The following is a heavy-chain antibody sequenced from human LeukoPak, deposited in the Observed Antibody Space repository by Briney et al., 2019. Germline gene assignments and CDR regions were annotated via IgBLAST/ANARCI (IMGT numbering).Heavy chain of an antibody. V-gene: IGHV4-59*01. CDR1: GGSISSYY. Sequence: SETLSLTCPVSGGSISSYYWSWIRQPPGKGLEWNGYIYYSGSTNYNTSLKSRVTISVDTSKSQFSLKLSSVTAADTAVYYCARGTVLWFGEYPLQFDPWGQGTLVTVSS. J-gene: IGHJ5*02. CDR3: ARGTVLWFGEYPLQFDP. D-gene: IGHD3-10*01. CDR2: IYYSGST.